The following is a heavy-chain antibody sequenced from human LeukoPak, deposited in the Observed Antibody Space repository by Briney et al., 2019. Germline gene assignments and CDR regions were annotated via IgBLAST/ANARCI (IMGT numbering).Heavy chain of an antibody. D-gene: IGHD2-2*01. V-gene: IGHV3-30*18. Sequence: GRSLRLSCAASGFTFNSYGMHWVRQAPDKGLEWVAVISYDGSKKYYADSVKGRFTISRDNSKNTLYLQMNSLRAEDTAVYYCAKDCLGYQEGAFDIWGQGTMVTVSS. CDR1: GFTFNSYG. J-gene: IGHJ3*02. CDR3: AKDCLGYQEGAFDI. CDR2: ISYDGSKK.